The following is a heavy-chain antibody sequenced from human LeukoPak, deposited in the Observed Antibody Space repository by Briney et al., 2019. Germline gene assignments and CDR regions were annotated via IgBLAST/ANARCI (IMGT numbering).Heavy chain of an antibody. Sequence: GGSLRLSCAASGFTRSSYSMNWVRQAPGKGLEGVSYISSSSSTIYYADSGKGRFTISRDNAKNSLYLQRNSLRAEDTAVYYCARDGYGDYGRDYWGQGTLVTVSS. D-gene: IGHD4-17*01. CDR1: GFTRSSYS. CDR3: ARDGYGDYGRDY. J-gene: IGHJ4*02. CDR2: ISSSSSTI. V-gene: IGHV3-48*01.